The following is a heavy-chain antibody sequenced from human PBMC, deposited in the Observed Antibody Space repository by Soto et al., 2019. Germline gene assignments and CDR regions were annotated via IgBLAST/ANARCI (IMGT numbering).Heavy chain of an antibody. D-gene: IGHD3-10*01. CDR2: IFYSGST. Sequence: QLHLQESGPGLVRPSETLSLICTVSGDSIISEIYYWGWIRQSPGKGLEWIGSIFYSGSTYYNPSLKSRVTLSVDTSKSRFSLKLNSVTAADTAVYYCTRHGYYYRSGNCHFWGQGTLVTVSS. CDR3: TRHGYYYRSGNCHF. J-gene: IGHJ4*02. V-gene: IGHV4-39*01. CDR1: GDSIISEIYY.